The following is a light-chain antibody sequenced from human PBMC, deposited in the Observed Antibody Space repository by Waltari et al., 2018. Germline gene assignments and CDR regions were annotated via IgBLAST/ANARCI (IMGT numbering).Light chain of an antibody. Sequence: IVLTQSPRTLSLSPGERATLSCRASQRVGRSLCCYQQKHGQAPRLLIYDASTRATGIPDRFSGGGSGTDFSLTISRLEPEDFAVYYCQMYVRLPATFGQGTKVEI. CDR1: QRVGRS. V-gene: IGKV3-20*01. CDR2: DAS. J-gene: IGKJ1*01. CDR3: QMYVRLPAT.